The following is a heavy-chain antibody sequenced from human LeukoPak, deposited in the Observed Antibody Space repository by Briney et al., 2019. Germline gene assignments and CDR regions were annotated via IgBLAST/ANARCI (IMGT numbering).Heavy chain of an antibody. CDR2: INHSGST. V-gene: IGHV4-34*01. CDR3: ARRQYDHYMVRGVLTPTYWFDP. D-gene: IGHD3-10*01. J-gene: IGHJ5*02. CDR1: GGSFSGYY. Sequence: SETLSLTCAVYGGSFSGYYWSWIRQPPGKGLEWIGEINHSGSTNYNPSLKSRVTISVDTSKNQFSLKLSSLTAADTAVYYCARRQYDHYMVRGVLTPTYWFDPWGQGTLVTVFS.